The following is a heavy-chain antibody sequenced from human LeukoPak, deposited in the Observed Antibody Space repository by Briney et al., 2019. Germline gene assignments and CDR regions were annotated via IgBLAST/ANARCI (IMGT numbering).Heavy chain of an antibody. J-gene: IGHJ4*02. CDR2: INHSGSI. D-gene: IGHD6-19*01. Sequence: SETLSLTCAVYGGFFSGYYWTWIRQPPGKGGEGIGEINHSGSINYNPSLKSRGTISVDTSKNQFSLKVTSVTATDTAVYYCARRSTVTGRGFDYWGQGTLVTVSS. CDR3: ARRSTVTGRGFDY. CDR1: GGFFSGYY. V-gene: IGHV4-34*01.